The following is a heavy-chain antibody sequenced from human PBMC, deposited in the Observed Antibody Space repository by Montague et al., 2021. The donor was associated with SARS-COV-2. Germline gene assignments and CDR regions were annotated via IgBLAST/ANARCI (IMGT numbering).Heavy chain of an antibody. Sequence: SETLSLTCAVYGGSFSDYYWTWIRQSPGGGLEWIGQINYGGRTKSNPSLQSRVTISIDTSKNQFSLQLTSVTAADTAVYYCARGAPGYWGQGTLVTVSS. J-gene: IGHJ4*02. V-gene: IGHV4-34*01. CDR2: INYGGRT. D-gene: IGHD1-1*01. CDR3: ARGAPGY. CDR1: GGSFSDYY.